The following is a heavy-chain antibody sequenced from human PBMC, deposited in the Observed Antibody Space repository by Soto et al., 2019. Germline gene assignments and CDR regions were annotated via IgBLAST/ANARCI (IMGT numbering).Heavy chain of an antibody. CDR2: SCRYGREL. CDR3: VRGPTAWRGMDY. J-gene: IGHJ4*02. D-gene: IGHD1-1*01. Sequence: PGGSLRLSCAASGFTFSTYCMHWVRHTPGTGLVWVSRSCRYGRELYYADSVKGRFTISRDDAKNTLYLQMDSLRVEDTGIYYCVRGPTAWRGMDYWGQGALVTVSS. CDR1: GFTFSTYC. V-gene: IGHV3-74*01.